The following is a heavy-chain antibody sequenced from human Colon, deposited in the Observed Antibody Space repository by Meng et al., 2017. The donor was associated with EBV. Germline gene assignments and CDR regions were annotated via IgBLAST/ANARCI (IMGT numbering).Heavy chain of an antibody. Sequence: QVQLQESGPGLVKPSQPLSLTCGVSGGSISSSGYYWSWIRQPPGKGLEWIGYSYYSGSTYYNPSLKSRVTISMGKSNNQLSLKLNSVTAADTAVYYCATQESRDGHNPYWGQGTLVTVSS. V-gene: IGHV4-31*11. CDR3: ATQESRDGHNPY. J-gene: IGHJ4*02. CDR2: SYYSGST. CDR1: GGSISSSGYY. D-gene: IGHD5-24*01.